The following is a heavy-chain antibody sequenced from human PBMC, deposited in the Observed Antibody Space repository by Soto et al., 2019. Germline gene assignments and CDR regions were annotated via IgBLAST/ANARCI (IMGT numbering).Heavy chain of an antibody. CDR2: ISAYHGNT. Sequence: QVQLVQSGAEVKKPGASVKVSCKASGYTFTSYGISWVRQAPGQGLEWMGRISAYHGNTNYAQKLQGRVTMTTDTSTSTADMELRSLRSDDTAVYYCARDWAAAGPIDYLGQGTLVTVST. J-gene: IGHJ4*02. CDR3: ARDWAAAGPIDY. CDR1: GYTFTSYG. V-gene: IGHV1-18*01. D-gene: IGHD6-13*01.